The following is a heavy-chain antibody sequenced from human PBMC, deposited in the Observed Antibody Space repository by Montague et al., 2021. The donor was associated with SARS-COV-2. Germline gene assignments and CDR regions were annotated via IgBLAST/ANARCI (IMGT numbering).Heavy chain of an antibody. CDR1: GFTFSSYW. CDR3: ARDIVALYYFDY. Sequence: SLRLSCAASGFTFSSYWMHWVRQAPGKGLVWVPRINSDGSSTSYADSVKGRFTISRDNAKNTLYLQMNSLRAEDTAVYYCARDIVALYYFDYWGQGTLVTVSS. D-gene: IGHD5-12*01. CDR2: INSDGSST. V-gene: IGHV3-74*01. J-gene: IGHJ4*02.